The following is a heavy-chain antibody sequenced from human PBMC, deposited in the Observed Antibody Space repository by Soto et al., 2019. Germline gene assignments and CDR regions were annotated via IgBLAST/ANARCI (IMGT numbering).Heavy chain of an antibody. CDR3: ARDESPICGVVMTYYYYGMDV. V-gene: IGHV3-48*02. CDR1: GFTFSSYS. Sequence: GGSLRLSCAASGFTFSSYSMNWVRQAPGKGLEWVSYISSSSSTIYYADSVKGRFTISRDNAKNSLYLQMNSLRDEDTAVYYCARDESPICGVVMTYYYYGMDVWGQGTTVTVSS. J-gene: IGHJ6*02. CDR2: ISSSSSTI. D-gene: IGHD3-3*02.